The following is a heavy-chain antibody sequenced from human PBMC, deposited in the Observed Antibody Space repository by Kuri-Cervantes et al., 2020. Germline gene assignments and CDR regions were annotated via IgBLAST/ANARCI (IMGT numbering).Heavy chain of an antibody. Sequence: GESLKISCAASGFTFSSYAMHWVRQAPGKGLEWVAVISYDGSNKYYADSVKGRFTISRDNAKNSLYLQMNSLRAEDTAVYYCARDSRDLVVVVAATPVAFDIWGQGTMVTVSS. CDR1: GFTFSSYA. J-gene: IGHJ3*02. V-gene: IGHV3-30*07. CDR2: ISYDGSNK. D-gene: IGHD2-15*01. CDR3: ARDSRDLVVVVAATPVAFDI.